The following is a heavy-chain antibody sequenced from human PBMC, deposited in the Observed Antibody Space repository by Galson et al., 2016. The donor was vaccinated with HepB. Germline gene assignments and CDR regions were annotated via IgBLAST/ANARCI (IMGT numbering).Heavy chain of an antibody. CDR2: ISGYNGNA. CDR3: ARDRVIAVAGNFAY. V-gene: IGHV1-18*04. CDR1: GYTFTSYG. Sequence: SVKVSCKASGYTFTSYGISWVRQAPGQGLEWMGWISGYNGNANYAQKFQGRVIMTTDTSTTTAHMELRSLKSDDTALYYCARDRVIAVAGNFAYWGQGTLVTVSS. D-gene: IGHD6-19*01. J-gene: IGHJ4*02.